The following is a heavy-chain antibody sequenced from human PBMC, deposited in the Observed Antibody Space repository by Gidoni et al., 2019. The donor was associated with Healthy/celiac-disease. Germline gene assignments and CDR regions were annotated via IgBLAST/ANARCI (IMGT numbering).Heavy chain of an antibody. J-gene: IGHJ4*02. CDR2: INPNSGGT. V-gene: IGHV1-2*02. Sequence: QVQLVQSGAGGKKPGASVKVPCKASGYTFTGYYMHWVRPDPGQGLEWMGWINPNSGGTNYAQKFQGRVTRTRDTSISTAYMELSRLRSDDTAVYYCAREYDYGGNLVYWGQGTLVTVSS. CDR1: GYTFTGYY. CDR3: AREYDYGGNLVY. D-gene: IGHD4-17*01.